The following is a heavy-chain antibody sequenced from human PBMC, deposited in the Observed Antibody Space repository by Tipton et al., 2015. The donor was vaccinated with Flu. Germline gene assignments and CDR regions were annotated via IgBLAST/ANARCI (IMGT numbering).Heavy chain of an antibody. CDR3: ALTITSGWVDY. CDR1: GFTVSTSY. D-gene: IGHD6-19*01. CDR2: IYHGRTT. V-gene: IGHV4-38-2*01. Sequence: LRLSCAVSGFTVSTSYMSWVRQPPGKGLEWLGSIYHGRTTYYNPSLKSRLSIAADSSKSQFSLELTSLTAADTAIYYCALTITSGWVDYWGQGLLVTVSS. J-gene: IGHJ4*02.